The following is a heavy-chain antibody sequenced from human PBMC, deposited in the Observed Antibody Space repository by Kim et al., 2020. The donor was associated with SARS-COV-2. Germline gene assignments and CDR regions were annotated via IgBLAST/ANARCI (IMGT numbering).Heavy chain of an antibody. CDR2: MNPNSGNT. CDR3: ARDLSPSSSWGSWGYGMDV. J-gene: IGHJ6*02. V-gene: IGHV1-8*01. CDR1: GYTFTSYD. Sequence: ASVKVSCKASGYTFTSYDINWVRQATGQGLEWMGWMNPNSGNTGYAQKFQGRVTMTRNTSISTAYMELSSLRSEDTAVYYCARDLSPSSSWGSWGYGMDVWGQGTTVTVSS. D-gene: IGHD6-13*01.